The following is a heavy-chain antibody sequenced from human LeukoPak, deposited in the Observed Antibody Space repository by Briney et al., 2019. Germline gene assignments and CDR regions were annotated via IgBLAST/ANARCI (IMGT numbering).Heavy chain of an antibody. CDR3: AKEPGEGGSAFDY. Sequence: ASVKVSCKASGYTFTSYYMHWVRQAPGPGLEWMGIINPSGGSTSYAQKFQGRVTMTRDTSTSTVYMELSSLRSEDTAVYYCAKEPGEGGSAFDYWGQGTLVTVYS. V-gene: IGHV1-46*01. CDR2: INPSGGST. J-gene: IGHJ4*02. D-gene: IGHD3-16*01. CDR1: GYTFTSYY.